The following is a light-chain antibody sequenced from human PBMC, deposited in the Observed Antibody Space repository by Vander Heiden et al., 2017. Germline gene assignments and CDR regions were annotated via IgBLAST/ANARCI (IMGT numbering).Light chain of an antibody. V-gene: IGKV3-15*01. J-gene: IGKJ2*01. CDR1: QSVSSN. CDR3: QQYKNWPPYT. CDR2: GAS. Sequence: EIVMTQPPATLSGSPGERATLSCRARQSVSSNLAWYQQKPGQAPRLLIYGASTRATGIPARFSGSGSGTDFTLTISSLQSEDFAVYYCQQYKNWPPYTFGQGTKLEIK.